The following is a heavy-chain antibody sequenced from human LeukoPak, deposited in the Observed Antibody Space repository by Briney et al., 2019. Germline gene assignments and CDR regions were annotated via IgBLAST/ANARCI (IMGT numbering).Heavy chain of an antibody. V-gene: IGHV3-23*01. CDR2: ITAVGDST. CDR3: ARDLNNAPWYFFDS. Sequence: GGSLRLSCEAAGYTFSSYAMSWVRQAPGKGLEWVSGITAVGDSTYYGDSVKGRFTVSRDNSKNTLYLHINSLGAEDSALYYCARDLNNAPWYFFDSWGQGTLVTVSS. D-gene: IGHD1/OR15-1a*01. CDR1: GYTFSSYA. J-gene: IGHJ4*02.